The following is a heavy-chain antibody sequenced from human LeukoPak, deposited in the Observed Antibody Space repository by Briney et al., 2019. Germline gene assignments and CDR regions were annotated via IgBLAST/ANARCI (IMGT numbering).Heavy chain of an antibody. CDR3: ARGDTQSKYRQFDS. Sequence: GGSLRLSCAASGFTFRSYGMHWVRQAPGKGLEWVAFIRYDGNNKYYADSVKGRFTISRDNSKNTVYLQMNSLRAEDTAVYYCARGDTQSKYRQFDSWGQGSLVIVSS. CDR2: IRYDGNNK. CDR1: GFTFRSYG. V-gene: IGHV3-30*02. D-gene: IGHD1-26*01. J-gene: IGHJ4*02.